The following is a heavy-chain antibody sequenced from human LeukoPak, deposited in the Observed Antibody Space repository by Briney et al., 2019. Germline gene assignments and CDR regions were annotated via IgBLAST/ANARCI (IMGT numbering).Heavy chain of an antibody. CDR3: ARDRHAGSCSGSRCYPYYFDS. V-gene: IGHV4-59*01. CDR2: ISSGGGA. Sequence: SETLSLTCSVSGGSISSSYWSWIRQSPGEQLEHNAYISSGGGATYNPSLRGRVIISRDTSKNQVSLNLTSVTAADTAVYFCARDRHAGSCSGSRCYPYYFDSWGQGTLVTVSS. D-gene: IGHD2-15*01. J-gene: IGHJ4*02. CDR1: GGSISSSY.